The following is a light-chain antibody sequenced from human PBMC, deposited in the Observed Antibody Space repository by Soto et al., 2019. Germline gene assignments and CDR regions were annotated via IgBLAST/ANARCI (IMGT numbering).Light chain of an antibody. CDR3: IQFSHFPRK. J-gene: IGKJ1*01. Sequence: VLTQTPLSSPVTLGQPASISCRSSQSLVYSDGNTYLSWLQQRPGQPPRLLIYQVSNRFSGVPDRFSGSGAGTDFTLKISRVEAEDVGVYSCIQFSHFPRKFGRGTKVEIK. CDR2: QVS. CDR1: QSLVYSDGNTY. V-gene: IGKV2-24*01.